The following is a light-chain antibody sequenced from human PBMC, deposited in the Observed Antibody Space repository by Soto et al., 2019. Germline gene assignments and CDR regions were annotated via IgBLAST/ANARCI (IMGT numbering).Light chain of an antibody. CDR1: SSNIGSNY. CDR2: SNN. Sequence: QSVLTQPPSASGTPGQRVTISCSGSSSNIGSNYVSWYQQLPGTAPKLLIYSNNQRPSGVPDRFSGSKSGTSASLAISGLRSEDEADYYCAAWDDSLSGGVFGTGTKVIVL. J-gene: IGLJ1*01. V-gene: IGLV1-47*02. CDR3: AAWDDSLSGGV.